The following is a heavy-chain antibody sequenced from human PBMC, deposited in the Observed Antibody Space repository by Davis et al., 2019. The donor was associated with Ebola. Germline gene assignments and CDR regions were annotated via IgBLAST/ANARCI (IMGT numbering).Heavy chain of an antibody. J-gene: IGHJ3*02. CDR3: ARGDYYDSSGYFIDAFDI. Sequence: GESLKISCAASGFTFSRYWMSWVRQAPGKGLEWVANIRQDGSEKYYVDSVKGRFTMSRDNAKNSPYLQMNSLRAEDTAIYYCARGDYYDSSGYFIDAFDIWGQGTMVSVSS. CDR2: IRQDGSEK. D-gene: IGHD3-22*01. CDR1: GFTFSRYW. V-gene: IGHV3-7*03.